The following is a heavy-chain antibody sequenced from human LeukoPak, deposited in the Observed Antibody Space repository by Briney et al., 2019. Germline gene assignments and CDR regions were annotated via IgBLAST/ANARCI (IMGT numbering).Heavy chain of an antibody. D-gene: IGHD3-10*01. CDR2: ISGSGGST. CDR1: GFTFSSYA. J-gene: IGHJ6*02. V-gene: IGHV3-23*01. CDR3: AKDSEGNYYYGMDV. Sequence: GGSLRLPCAASGFTFSSYAMSWVRQAPGKGLEWVSAISGSGGSTYYADSVKGRFTISRDNSKNTLYLQMNSLRAEDTAVYYCAKDSEGNYYYGMDVWGQGTTVTASS.